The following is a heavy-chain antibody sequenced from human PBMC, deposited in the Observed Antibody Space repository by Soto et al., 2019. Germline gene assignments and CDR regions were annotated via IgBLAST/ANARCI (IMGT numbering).Heavy chain of an antibody. J-gene: IGHJ6*02. CDR3: AKSLGDYYDSSCLDSYYSGMYV. V-gene: IGHV3-23*01. CDR2: ISGSGGST. CDR1: GFTFSSYA. Sequence: GGSLRLSCAASGFTFSSYAMSWVRQAPGKGLEWVSAISGSGGSTYYADSVKGRFTISRDNSKNTLYLQMNSLRAEDTAVYYCAKSLGDYYDSSCLDSYYSGMYVWGQGTTVTVSS. D-gene: IGHD3-22*01.